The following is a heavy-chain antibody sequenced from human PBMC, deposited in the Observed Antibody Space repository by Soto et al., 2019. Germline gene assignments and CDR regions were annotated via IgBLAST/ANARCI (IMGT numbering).Heavy chain of an antibody. Sequence: QVQLVQSGAEVKKPGSSVKVSCKASGGTFNSYAISWVRQSHGQGLEWMGGIIPIFGTANYAQKFQGRVTITADESTNTAYMELSSLRFEDTAVYYCARVGAPSGAFDIWGQGTMVTVSS. CDR1: GGTFNSYA. CDR3: ARVGAPSGAFDI. CDR2: IIPIFGTA. V-gene: IGHV1-69*01. J-gene: IGHJ3*02.